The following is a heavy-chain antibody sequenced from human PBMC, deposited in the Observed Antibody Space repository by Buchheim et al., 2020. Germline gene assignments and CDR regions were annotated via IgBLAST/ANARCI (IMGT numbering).Heavy chain of an antibody. Sequence: QVQLQQWGAGLLKPSETLSLTCAVYGGSFSGYYWSWIRQPPGKGLEWIGEINHSGSTNYNPSLKSRVTISVDTSKNQFSLKLSSVTAADTAVYYCARDFEVRGTYYYYGMDVWGQGTT. J-gene: IGHJ6*02. CDR2: INHSGST. V-gene: IGHV4-34*01. CDR1: GGSFSGYY. D-gene: IGHD3-10*01. CDR3: ARDFEVRGTYYYYGMDV.